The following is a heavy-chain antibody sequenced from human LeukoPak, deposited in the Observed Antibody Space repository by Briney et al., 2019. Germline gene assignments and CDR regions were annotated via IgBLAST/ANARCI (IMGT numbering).Heavy chain of an antibody. V-gene: IGHV3-15*01. J-gene: IGHJ4*02. CDR2: IKSKTDGGTT. CDR3: TTLPTEWLSFDY. Sequence: GRSLRLSCAASGFTFSSYGMHWVRQAPGKGLEWVGRIKSKTDGGTTDYAAPVKGRFTISRDDSKNTLYLQMNSLKTEDTAVYYCTTLPTEWLSFDYWGQGTLVTVSS. CDR1: GFTFSSYG. D-gene: IGHD3-3*01.